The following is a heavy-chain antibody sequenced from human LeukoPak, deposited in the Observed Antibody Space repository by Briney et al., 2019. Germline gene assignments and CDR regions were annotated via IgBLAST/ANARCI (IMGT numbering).Heavy chain of an antibody. D-gene: IGHD5-24*01. CDR3: AKEGRSLQTY. V-gene: IGHV3-7*03. CDR2: IKEDGTKT. Sequence: PGGSLRLSCAASGFMFSSNWMSWVRLAPGEGLEWVANIKEDGTKTYYVDSVKGRFTISRDNAKNSLYLQMNSLRVEDTAVYYCAKEGRSLQTYWGQGTLVTVSS. J-gene: IGHJ4*02. CDR1: GFMFSSNW.